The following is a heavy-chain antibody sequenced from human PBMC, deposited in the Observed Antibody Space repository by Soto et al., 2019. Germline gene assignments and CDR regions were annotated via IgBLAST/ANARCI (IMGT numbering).Heavy chain of an antibody. V-gene: IGHV1-18*01. D-gene: IGHD4-17*01. CDR1: GYTFTSYG. J-gene: IGHJ6*02. CDR2: ISAYNGNT. CDR3: ARDSTTTVTNPPSYYCYGMDV. Sequence: ASVKVSCKASGYTFTSYGISWVRQAPGQGLEWMGWISAYNGNTNYAQKLQGRVTMTTDTSTSTAYMELRSLRSDDTAVYYCARDSTTTVTNPPSYYCYGMDVWGQGTTVTVSS.